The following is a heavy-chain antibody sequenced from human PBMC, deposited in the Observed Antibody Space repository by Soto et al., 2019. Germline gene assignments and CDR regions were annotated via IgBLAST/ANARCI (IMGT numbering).Heavy chain of an antibody. Sequence: PGGSLRLSCAASGFTFSSYTMNWVRQAPGKGLEWVSVIYSGGSTYYADSVKGRFTISRDNSKNTLYLQMNSLRAEDTAVFYCARSPPYYYDNSGTLGPWGQGTLVTVS. CDR2: IYSGGST. V-gene: IGHV3-66*01. D-gene: IGHD3-22*01. CDR1: GFTFSSYT. J-gene: IGHJ5*02. CDR3: ARSPPYYYDNSGTLGP.